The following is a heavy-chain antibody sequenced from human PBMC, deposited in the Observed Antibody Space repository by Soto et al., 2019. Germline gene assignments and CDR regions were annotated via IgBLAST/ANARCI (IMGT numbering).Heavy chain of an antibody. CDR3: ARDGSGSPHCISTSCPYGMDV. V-gene: IGHV1-18*01. Sequence: ASVKVSCKASGYTFTSYGISWVRQAPGQGLEWMGWISAYNGNTNYAQKLQGRVTMTTDTSTSTAYMELRSLRSDDTAVYYCARDGSGSPHCISTSCPYGMDVWGQGTTVTVS. J-gene: IGHJ6*02. CDR2: ISAYNGNT. D-gene: IGHD2-2*01. CDR1: GYTFTSYG.